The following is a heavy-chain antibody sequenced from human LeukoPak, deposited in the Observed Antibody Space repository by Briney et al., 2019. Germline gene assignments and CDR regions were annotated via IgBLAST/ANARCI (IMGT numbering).Heavy chain of an antibody. V-gene: IGHV3-53*01. CDR2: IYSGGST. Sequence: GGSLRLSCAASGVTVSSNYMSWVRQAPGKGLEWVSVIYSGGSTYYADSVKGRFTISRDNSKNTLYLQMNSLRAEDTAVYYCARARGLLSYYFDYWGQGTLVTVSS. J-gene: IGHJ4*02. CDR1: GVTVSSNY. D-gene: IGHD3-10*01. CDR3: ARARGLLSYYFDY.